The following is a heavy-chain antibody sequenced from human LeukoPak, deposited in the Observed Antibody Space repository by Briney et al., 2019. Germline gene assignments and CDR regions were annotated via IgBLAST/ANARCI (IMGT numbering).Heavy chain of an antibody. D-gene: IGHD1-7*01. CDR2: INDSGRT. V-gene: IGHV4-34*01. CDR1: VGSFSNYY. J-gene: IGHJ6*03. CDR3: ARRWNYGRNYYIDV. Sequence: SETLSLTCAVYVGSFSNYYWSWIRQPPGKGLEWIGEINDSGRTNYNPSLMSRVTVSVDTSKNQFSLRLTSVTATDTAVYYCARRWNYGRNYYIDVWGNGATVSVSS.